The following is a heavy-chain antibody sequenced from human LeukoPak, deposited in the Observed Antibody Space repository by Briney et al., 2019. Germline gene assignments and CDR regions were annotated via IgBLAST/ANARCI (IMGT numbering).Heavy chain of an antibody. CDR2: IYHSGNT. Sequence: SSETLSLTCTVSGYSISSGYYWGWIRQPPGKGLEWIGSIYHSGNTYYNPPLKSRVTISVDTSKNQFSLKLSSVTAADTAVYYCAGSSSSWYGGFDYWGQGTLVTVSS. V-gene: IGHV4-38-2*02. CDR3: AGSSSSWYGGFDY. CDR1: GYSISSGYY. D-gene: IGHD6-13*01. J-gene: IGHJ4*02.